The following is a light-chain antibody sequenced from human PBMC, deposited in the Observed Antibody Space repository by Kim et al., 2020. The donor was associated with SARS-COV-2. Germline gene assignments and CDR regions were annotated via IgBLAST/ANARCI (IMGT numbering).Light chain of an antibody. CDR2: STN. V-gene: IGLV8-61*01. CDR1: SGSVSTTSY. CDR3: VLYMGSGIWV. Sequence: QTVVTQEPSFSVSPGGTVTLTCGLSSGSVSTTSYPSWYQQTPGQSPRTLIYSTNTRSSGVPDRFSGSILGNKAALTITGAQEDDESDYYCVLYMGSGIWVFGGGTQLTVL. J-gene: IGLJ3*02.